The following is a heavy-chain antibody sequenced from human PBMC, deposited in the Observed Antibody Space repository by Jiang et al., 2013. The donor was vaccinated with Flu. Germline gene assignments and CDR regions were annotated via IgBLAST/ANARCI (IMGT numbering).Heavy chain of an antibody. Sequence: MPGKGLEWMGIIYPGDSDTRYSPSFQGQVTISADKSISTAYLQWSSLKASDTAMYYCARQDIVVVPAAMGAFDIWGQGTMVTVSS. D-gene: IGHD2-2*01. V-gene: IGHV5-51*01. CDR3: ARQDIVVVPAAMGAFDI. CDR2: IYPGDSDT. J-gene: IGHJ3*02.